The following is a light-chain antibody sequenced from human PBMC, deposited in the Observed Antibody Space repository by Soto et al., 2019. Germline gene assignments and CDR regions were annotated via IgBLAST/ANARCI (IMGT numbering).Light chain of an antibody. Sequence: QSALTQPPSASGSPGQSVTISCTGTSSDVGGYNYVSWYQQHPGKAPNLMIYEVSKRPSGVPDRFSGSKSGNTASLTVSGLQAEDEADYYCNSYAGSNNFYVFGTGTKVTVL. CDR3: NSYAGSNNFYV. CDR1: SSDVGGYNY. CDR2: EVS. J-gene: IGLJ1*01. V-gene: IGLV2-8*01.